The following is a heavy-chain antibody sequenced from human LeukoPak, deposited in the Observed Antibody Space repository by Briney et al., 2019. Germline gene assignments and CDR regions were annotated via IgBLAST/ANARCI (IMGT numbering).Heavy chain of an antibody. CDR3: ARGFILTGKGWFDP. V-gene: IGHV4-30-2*01. D-gene: IGHD7-27*01. CDR2: ISHSDST. Sequence: SETLSLTCTVSGGSISSSSFSWTWIRQPPGKDLEWIGYISHSDSTYYNPSLKSRVTISLDRSENQFSLRLSSVTAADTAVYYCARGFILTGKGWFDPWGQGTLVTVSS. CDR1: GGSISSSSFS. J-gene: IGHJ5*02.